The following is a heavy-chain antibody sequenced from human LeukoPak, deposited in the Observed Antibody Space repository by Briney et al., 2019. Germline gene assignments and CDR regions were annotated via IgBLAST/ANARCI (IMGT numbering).Heavy chain of an antibody. D-gene: IGHD3-10*01. V-gene: IGHV1-69*01. CDR2: IIPIFGTA. J-gene: IGHJ4*02. CDR1: GGTFSSYA. Sequence: GSSVKVSCKASGGTFSSYAISWVRQAPGQGLEWMGGIIPIFGTANYAQKFQGRVTITADESTSTAYKELSSLRSEDTAVYYCAGRLLWFGGGFDYWGQGTLVTVSS. CDR3: AGRLLWFGGGFDY.